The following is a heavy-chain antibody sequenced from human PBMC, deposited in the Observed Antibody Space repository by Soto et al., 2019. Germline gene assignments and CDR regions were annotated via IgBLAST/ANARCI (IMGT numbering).Heavy chain of an antibody. CDR1: GFTFSSYA. J-gene: IGHJ4*02. CDR2: ISSTSSYT. CDR3: ARDLALAGNY. Sequence: SLRLSCASSGFTFSSYAMNWVRQTQEKGLEWVSSISSTSSYTHYSDSVKGRFTISRDNANNSLFLQMNSLRAEDTATYYCARDLALAGNYWGQGVLVTVSS. D-gene: IGHD6-19*01. V-gene: IGHV3-21*01.